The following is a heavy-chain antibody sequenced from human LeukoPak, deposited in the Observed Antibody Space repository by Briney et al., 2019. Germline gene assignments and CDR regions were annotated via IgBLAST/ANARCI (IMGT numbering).Heavy chain of an antibody. CDR2: VYDNDIS. D-gene: IGHD4-17*01. CDR1: GASIRSYF. J-gene: IGHJ3*02. V-gene: IGHV4-59*01. CDR3: ARDLVTVTKGFDI. Sequence: PETLSLTCSVSGASIRSYFWSWIRQSPGKGLEWIGYVYDNDISNFNPSLESRVTILVDRSKSQFSLKLRSVTAADTAVYYCARDLVTVTKGFDIWGQGTMVSVSS.